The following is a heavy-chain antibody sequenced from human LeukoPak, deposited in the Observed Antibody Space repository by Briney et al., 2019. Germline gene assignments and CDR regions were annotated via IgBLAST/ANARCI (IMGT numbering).Heavy chain of an antibody. V-gene: IGHV1-2*04. CDR2: INPNSGGT. J-gene: IGHJ4*02. D-gene: IGHD6-6*01. CDR1: GYTFTGYY. Sequence: ASVKVSCKASGYTFTGYYMHWVRQAPGQGLEWMGWINPNSGGTNYAQKFQGWVTMTRDTSISTAYMELSRLRSDDTAVYYCARSFGAARPGFDYWGQGTLVTDSS. CDR3: ARSFGAARPGFDY.